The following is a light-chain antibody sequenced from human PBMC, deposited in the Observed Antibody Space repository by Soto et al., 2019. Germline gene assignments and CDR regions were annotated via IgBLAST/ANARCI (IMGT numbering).Light chain of an antibody. CDR2: AAS. CDR3: PQLNAYPYT. Sequence: IQLTQSPSSMSASVGDRVTITCRASQGISSYFAWYQQQPGKAPKVLIYAASTLQNVVPPRFSGSGSGADFTLSISSLQPKDFATYYCPQLNAYPYTFGQGTKLEIK. J-gene: IGKJ2*01. CDR1: QGISSY. V-gene: IGKV1-9*01.